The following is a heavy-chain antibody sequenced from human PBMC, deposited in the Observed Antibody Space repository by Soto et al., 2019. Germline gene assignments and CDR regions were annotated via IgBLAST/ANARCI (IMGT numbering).Heavy chain of an antibody. CDR3: TRHSDRGWSTIDY. CDR1: GYSFAAYW. D-gene: IGHD6-19*01. J-gene: IGHJ4*02. CDR2: IYPSDSDT. Sequence: PGESLKISCKGSGYSFAAYWIGWVRQMPGKGLEWMGIIYPSDSDTRYSPSFQGQVTISADKSISTAYLQWSSLKASDTAIYYCTRHSDRGWSTIDYWGQGTLVTVS. V-gene: IGHV5-51*01.